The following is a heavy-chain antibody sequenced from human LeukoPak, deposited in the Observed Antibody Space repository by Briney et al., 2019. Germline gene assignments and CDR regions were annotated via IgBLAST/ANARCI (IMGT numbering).Heavy chain of an antibody. Sequence: GGSLRLSCAASGFTFSSYSMNWVRQAPGKGLEWVSSISSSSSYIYYADSVKGRFTISRENAKNSLYLQMNSLRAEDTAVYYCARDSYCNGGNCNFGGGGSDYWGQGTLVTVSS. CDR2: ISSSSSYI. V-gene: IGHV3-21*01. D-gene: IGHD2-15*01. J-gene: IGHJ4*02. CDR3: ARDSYCNGGNCNFGGGGSDY. CDR1: GFTFSSYS.